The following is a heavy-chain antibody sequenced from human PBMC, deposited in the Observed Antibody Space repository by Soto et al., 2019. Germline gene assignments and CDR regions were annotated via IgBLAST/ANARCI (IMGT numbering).Heavy chain of an antibody. V-gene: IGHV3-53*01. D-gene: IGHD3-22*01. J-gene: IGHJ4*02. CDR2: IYSGGST. CDR1: GFTVSTNY. Sequence: RRLSCAASGFTVSTNYMSWVRQAPGKGLEWVSLIYSGGSTYYADSVKGRFTISSDNSKNTLYLQMNSLRAEDTAVYYCARRSSGYPYYFDYWGQGTLVTVSS. CDR3: ARRSSGYPYYFDY.